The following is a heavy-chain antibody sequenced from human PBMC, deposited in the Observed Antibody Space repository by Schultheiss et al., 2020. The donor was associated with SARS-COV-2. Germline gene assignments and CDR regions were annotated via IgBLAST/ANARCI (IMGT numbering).Heavy chain of an antibody. CDR2: ISGSGGST. Sequence: GESLKISCAASGFTFSSYWMSWVRQAPGKGLEWVSAISGSGGSTYYADSVKGRFTISRDNSKNTLYLQMNSLRAEDTAVYYCTRDGRAALNDYWGQGTLVTVSS. CDR3: TRDGRAALNDY. CDR1: GFTFSSYW. V-gene: IGHV3-23*01. D-gene: IGHD2-15*01. J-gene: IGHJ4*02.